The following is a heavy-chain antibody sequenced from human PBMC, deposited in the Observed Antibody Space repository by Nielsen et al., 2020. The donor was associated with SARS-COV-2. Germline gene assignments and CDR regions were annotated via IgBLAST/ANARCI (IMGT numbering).Heavy chain of an antibody. CDR1: GFTFSSYG. D-gene: IGHD2-2*01. Sequence: GESLKISCAASGFTFSSYGMHWVRQAPGKGLEWISSITASGSKTYYADSVKGRFTISRDNSKNTLYLQMNNLRVEDTAMYYCAKDIRVDPAAGEFEYWGQGTLVTVSS. J-gene: IGHJ4*02. V-gene: IGHV3-NL1*01. CDR2: ITASGSKT. CDR3: AKDIRVDPAAGEFEY.